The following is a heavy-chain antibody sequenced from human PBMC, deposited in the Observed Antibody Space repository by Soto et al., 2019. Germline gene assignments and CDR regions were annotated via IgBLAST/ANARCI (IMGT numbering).Heavy chain of an antibody. D-gene: IGHD1-1*01. CDR2: INPNSGGT. Sequence: ASVKVSCKASGYTFTGYYMHWVRQAPGQGLEWMGWINPNSGGTNYAQKFQGRVTMTRDTSISTAYMELSRLRSDDTAVYYCARVPTNRVMRGPLDYWGQGTLVTVSS. CDR1: GYTFTGYY. CDR3: ARVPTNRVMRGPLDY. J-gene: IGHJ4*02. V-gene: IGHV1-2*02.